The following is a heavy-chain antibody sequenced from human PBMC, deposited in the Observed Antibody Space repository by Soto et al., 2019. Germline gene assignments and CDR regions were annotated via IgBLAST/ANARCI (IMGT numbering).Heavy chain of an antibody. CDR3: ARGYYYDFWSGYYSWFDP. D-gene: IGHD3-3*01. J-gene: IGHJ5*02. CDR2: MNPNSGNT. Sequence: ASVKVSCKASGYTFTSYDINWVLQATGQGLEWMGWMNPNSGNTGYAQKFQGRVTMTRNTSISTAYMELSSLRSEDTAVYYCARGYYYDFWSGYYSWFDPWGQGXLVTVSS. V-gene: IGHV1-8*01. CDR1: GYTFTSYD.